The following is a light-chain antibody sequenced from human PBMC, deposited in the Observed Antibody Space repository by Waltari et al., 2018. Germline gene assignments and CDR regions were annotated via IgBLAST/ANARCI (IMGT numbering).Light chain of an antibody. V-gene: IGKV3-20*01. Sequence: EIVLTQSPGTLSLSPGERATLSCRASQSLSSSYLAWYQQKPGQAPRLLIYGASSRATGIPDRFSGSGSETDFTLTITSLEPEDFAGYSCQQYGSSPPTFGQGTKLEIK. J-gene: IGKJ2*01. CDR3: QQYGSSPPT. CDR2: GAS. CDR1: QSLSSSY.